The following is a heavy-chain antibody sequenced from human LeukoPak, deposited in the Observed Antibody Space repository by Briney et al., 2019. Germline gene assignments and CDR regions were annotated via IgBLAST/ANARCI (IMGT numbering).Heavy chain of an antibody. CDR1: GVTFSIYA. J-gene: IGHJ4*02. D-gene: IGHD6-19*01. Sequence: PGGSLRLSCAPPGVTFSIYAMSWVRQPPGKGLEWVSTISGSGGDAYYADSVKGRFTISRDNSKNTLYLQMNSLRAEDTAVYYCAKSRYSSGWDYFDYCGQGTLVTVSS. CDR3: AKSRYSSGWDYFDY. CDR2: ISGSGGDA. V-gene: IGHV3-23*01.